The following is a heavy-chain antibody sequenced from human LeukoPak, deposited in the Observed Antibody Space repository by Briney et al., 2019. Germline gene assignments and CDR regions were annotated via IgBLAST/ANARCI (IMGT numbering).Heavy chain of an antibody. V-gene: IGHV3-74*01. CDR3: ARGRPHGNDY. D-gene: IGHD4-23*01. Sequence: GGSLRLSCAASGFTFSSYAMSWVRQAPGKGLEWVSRIASDGSSTTYADSVKGRSSISRDNAKNTLYLQMNSLRVEDTAVYYCARGRPHGNDYWGQGTLVTVSS. CDR1: GFTFSSYA. J-gene: IGHJ4*02. CDR2: IASDGSST.